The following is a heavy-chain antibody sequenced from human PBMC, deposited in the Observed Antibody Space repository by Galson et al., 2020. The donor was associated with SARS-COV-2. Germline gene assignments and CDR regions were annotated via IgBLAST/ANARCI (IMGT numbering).Heavy chain of an antibody. J-gene: IGHJ4*02. CDR3: ASSWYYYDSSGYPPGIFDY. D-gene: IGHD3-22*01. CDR2: IYYSGST. CDR1: GGSISRYY. V-gene: IGHV4-59*01. Sequence: SEPLSLTCTVSGGSISRYYWSWIRQPPGKGLEWIGYIYYSGSTNYNPSLKSRVTISVDTSKNQFSLKLSSVTAADTAVYYCASSWYYYDSSGYPPGIFDYWGQGTLVTVSS.